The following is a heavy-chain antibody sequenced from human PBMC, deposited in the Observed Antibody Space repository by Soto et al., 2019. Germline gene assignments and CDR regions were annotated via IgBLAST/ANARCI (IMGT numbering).Heavy chain of an antibody. J-gene: IGHJ2*01. D-gene: IGHD3-16*01. Sequence: QVQLVQSGAEVKKPGSSVKVSCKASGGTFSSYAISWVRQAPGQGLEWMGGIIPIFGTANYAQKFQGRVTSTADESTSTAYMELSSLRSADTAVYYCARELFGPPPPNRPGTPYWYFDLWGRGTLVTVSS. CDR1: GGTFSSYA. CDR3: ARELFGPPPPNRPGTPYWYFDL. CDR2: IIPIFGTA. V-gene: IGHV1-69*01.